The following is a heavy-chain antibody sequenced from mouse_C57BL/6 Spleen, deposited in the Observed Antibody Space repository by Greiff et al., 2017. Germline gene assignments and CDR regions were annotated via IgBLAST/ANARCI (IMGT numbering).Heavy chain of an antibody. V-gene: IGHV1-4*01. J-gene: IGHJ3*01. D-gene: IGHD1-1*01. CDR1: GYTFTSYT. CDR2: INPSSGYT. Sequence: VKLVESGAELARPGASVKMSCKASGYTFTSYTMHWVKQRPGQGLEWIGYINPSSGYTKYNQKFKDKATLTADKSSSTAYMQLSSLTSEDSAVYYCARSGLLPFAYWGQGTLVTVSA. CDR3: ARSGLLPFAY.